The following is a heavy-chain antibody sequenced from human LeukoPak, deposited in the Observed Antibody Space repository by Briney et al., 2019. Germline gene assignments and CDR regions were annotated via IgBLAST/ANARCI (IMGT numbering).Heavy chain of an antibody. D-gene: IGHD5-18*01. V-gene: IGHV1-46*01. Sequence: ASVKVSCKASGYTFTSYYMHWVRQAPGQGLEWMGIINPGGGSTSYAQKFQGRVTMTRDMSTSTVYMELSSLRSEDTAVYYCASSTAMAPYYYYYMDVWGKGTTVTVSS. CDR1: GYTFTSYY. CDR3: ASSTAMAPYYYYYMDV. J-gene: IGHJ6*03. CDR2: INPGGGST.